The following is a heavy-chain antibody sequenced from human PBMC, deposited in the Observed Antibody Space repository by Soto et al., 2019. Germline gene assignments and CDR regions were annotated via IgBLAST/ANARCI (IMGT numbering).Heavy chain of an antibody. Sequence: SETLSLTCNVSGGSISSYYWSWIRQPPGKGLEWIGYIYYSGSTNYNPSLKSRVTISVDTSKNQFSLKLSSVTAADTSVYYCARVATGYYYYYMDVWGKGTTVTVSS. J-gene: IGHJ6*03. D-gene: IGHD5-12*01. CDR1: GGSISSYY. CDR2: IYYSGST. V-gene: IGHV4-59*01. CDR3: ARVATGYYYYYMDV.